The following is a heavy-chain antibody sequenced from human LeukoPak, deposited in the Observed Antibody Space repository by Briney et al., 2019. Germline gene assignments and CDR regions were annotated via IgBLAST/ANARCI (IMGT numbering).Heavy chain of an antibody. V-gene: IGHV3-48*01. J-gene: IGHJ4*02. CDR2: FGISGTI. Sequence: GGSLRLSCAASGFTVNTYDMHWVRQAPGEGPEWIAYFGISGTIYYADSVRGRFTISRDNAKNSLFLQMNSLRVDDTAIYYCAEYGVYPYWGQGTPVTVSS. CDR3: AEYGVYPY. CDR1: GFTVNTYD. D-gene: IGHD4-17*01.